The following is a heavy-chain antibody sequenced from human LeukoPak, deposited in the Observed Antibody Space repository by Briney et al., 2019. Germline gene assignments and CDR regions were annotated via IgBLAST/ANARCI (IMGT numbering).Heavy chain of an antibody. D-gene: IGHD6-13*01. J-gene: IGHJ4*02. Sequence: GASVKVSCKASGYTFTGYYMHWVRQAPGQGLEWMGWINPNSGGTNYAQKFQGRGTMTRDTSISTAYMELSRLRSDDTAMYYCARICRRIAAAGTFGYWGQGTLVTVSS. CDR1: GYTFTGYY. V-gene: IGHV1-2*02. CDR2: INPNSGGT. CDR3: ARICRRIAAAGTFGY.